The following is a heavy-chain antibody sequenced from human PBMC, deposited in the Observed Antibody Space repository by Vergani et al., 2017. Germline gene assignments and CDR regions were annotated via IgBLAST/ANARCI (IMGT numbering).Heavy chain of an antibody. D-gene: IGHD2-2*01. CDR1: GDSISSHN. CDR2: ISVYDGRT. Sequence: VQLQESGPGLVKPPGTLSLTCAVSGDSISSHNCWTWVRQAPGKGLEWVSSISVYDGRTFYADSVKGRFTISRDNSKNTLYLQMNSLRAEDTAVYFCVKDPRDIVAVPGPHDYGGQGTLVTVSS. J-gene: IGHJ4*02. CDR3: VKDPRDIVAVPGPHDY. V-gene: IGHV3-23*01.